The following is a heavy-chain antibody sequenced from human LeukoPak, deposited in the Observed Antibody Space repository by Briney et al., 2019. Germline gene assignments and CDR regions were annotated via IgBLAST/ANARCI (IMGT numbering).Heavy chain of an antibody. D-gene: IGHD3-10*02. CDR1: GGSISSYY. CDR3: ARAPTFGYWFDP. J-gene: IGHJ5*02. V-gene: IGHV4-59*12. CDR2: IYYSGST. Sequence: SETLSLTCTVSGGSISSYYWSWIRQPPGKGLEWIGYIYYSGSTNYNPSLKSRVTISVDTSKNLFSLKLNSVTAADTAVYYCARAPTFGYWFDPWGQGTLVTVSS.